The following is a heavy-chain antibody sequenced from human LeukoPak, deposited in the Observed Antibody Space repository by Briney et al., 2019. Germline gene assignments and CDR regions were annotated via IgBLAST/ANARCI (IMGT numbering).Heavy chain of an antibody. Sequence: SETLSLTCTVSGGSISSYYWSWIRQPPGKGLEWIGYIYYSGSTNYNPSLKSRVTISVDTSKNQFSLKLSSVTAADTAVYYGARVVAVAGSNWFDPWGQGTLVTVSS. V-gene: IGHV4-59*01. J-gene: IGHJ5*02. CDR1: GGSISSYY. CDR3: ARVVAVAGSNWFDP. CDR2: IYYSGST. D-gene: IGHD6-19*01.